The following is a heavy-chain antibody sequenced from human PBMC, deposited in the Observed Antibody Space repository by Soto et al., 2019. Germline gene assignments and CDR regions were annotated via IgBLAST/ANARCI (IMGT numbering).Heavy chain of an antibody. D-gene: IGHD3-10*01. Sequence: GGSLRLSCAASGFTFSSYGMHRVRQAPGKGLEWVAFIWYDGSDIYYADSVKGRFTISRDNAKNSLYLQMNSLRAEDTAVYYCARDQDGSEFDCWGQGTLVTVSS. CDR3: ARDQDGSEFDC. V-gene: IGHV3-33*01. CDR1: GFTFSSYG. J-gene: IGHJ4*02. CDR2: IWYDGSDI.